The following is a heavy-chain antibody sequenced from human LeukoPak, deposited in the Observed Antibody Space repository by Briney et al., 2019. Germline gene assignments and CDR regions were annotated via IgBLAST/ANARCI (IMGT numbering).Heavy chain of an antibody. J-gene: IGHJ4*02. CDR1: EYPSIRLP. D-gene: IGHD6-19*01. Sequence: GESRKISVKGPEYPSIRLPSSGSGQMPGKGLEWMGIIYPGDSDTRYRPSFQGQVTISADMSISTAYLQWSSLKASDTAIYYCAGGCGSGPLDYWGQGTLVTVSS. CDR2: IYPGDSDT. V-gene: IGHV5-51*01. CDR3: AGGCGSGPLDY.